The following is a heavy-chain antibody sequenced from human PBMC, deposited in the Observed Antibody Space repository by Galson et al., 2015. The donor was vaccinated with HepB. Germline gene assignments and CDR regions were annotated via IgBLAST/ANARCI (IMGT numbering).Heavy chain of an antibody. Sequence: SLRLSCAASGFTFSSYAMHWVRQAPGKGLEWVAVISYDGSNKYYADSVKGRFTISRDSSKNTLYLQMNSLRAEDTAVYYCARDGTGSRDGYKSPPDYWGQGTLVTVSS. J-gene: IGHJ4*02. D-gene: IGHD5-24*01. CDR1: GFTFSSYA. V-gene: IGHV3-30*04. CDR2: ISYDGSNK. CDR3: ARDGTGSRDGYKSPPDY.